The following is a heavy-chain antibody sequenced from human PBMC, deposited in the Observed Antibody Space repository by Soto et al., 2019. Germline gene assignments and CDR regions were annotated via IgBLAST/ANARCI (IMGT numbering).Heavy chain of an antibody. CDR2: IYSGANT. V-gene: IGHV3-53*02. Sequence: VQLVETGGGLIQPGGSLRLSCAGSGFTVNANYMTWVRQAPGKGLEWVSGIYSGANTYYADSVKGRFTIFRDNSNNTLSLQMNSLRAEDTAVYYCAVATYWYFDLWGRGTLVTVSS. J-gene: IGHJ2*01. CDR1: GFTVNANY. CDR3: AVATYWYFDL. D-gene: IGHD5-12*01.